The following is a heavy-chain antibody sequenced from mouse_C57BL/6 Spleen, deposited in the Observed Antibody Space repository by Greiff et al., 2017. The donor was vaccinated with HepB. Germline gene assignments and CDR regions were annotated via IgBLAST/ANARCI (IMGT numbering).Heavy chain of an antibody. Sequence: VHVKQSVAELVRPGASVKLSCTASGFNIKNTYMHWVKQRPEQGLEWIGRIDPANGNTKYAPKFQGKATITADTSSNTAYLQLSSLTSEDTAIYYCARRGYYGSSYDDYWGQGTTLTVSS. J-gene: IGHJ2*01. D-gene: IGHD1-1*01. V-gene: IGHV14-3*01. CDR3: ARRGYYGSSYDDY. CDR2: IDPANGNT. CDR1: GFNIKNTY.